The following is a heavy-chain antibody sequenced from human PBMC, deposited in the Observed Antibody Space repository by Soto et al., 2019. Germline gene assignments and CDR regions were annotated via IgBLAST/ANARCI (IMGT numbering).Heavy chain of an antibody. CDR3: SKFKYSTSVRYLQH. CDR1: GYNFTSYW. J-gene: IGHJ1*01. Sequence: GESLKISCKGSGYNFTSYWISWVRQMPGKGLEWMGRIDPSDSRTIYSPSFQGQVTISADKSISTAYLQWTSLKASDTAIYYCSKFKYSTSVRYLQHWGQGTPVTVSS. D-gene: IGHD6-6*01. CDR2: IDPSDSRT. V-gene: IGHV5-10-1*04.